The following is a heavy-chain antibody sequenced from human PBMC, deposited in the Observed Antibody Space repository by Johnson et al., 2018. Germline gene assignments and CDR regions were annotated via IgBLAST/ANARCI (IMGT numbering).Heavy chain of an antibody. Sequence: VQLVESGGGLVQPGGSLRLSCAASGFTFSSYAMSWVRQAPGKGLEWVSAIYSGGSTYYADSVKGRFTISRDNAKNSLYLQMNSLRDEDTAVYYCARAIVGKGYFQHWGQGTLVTVSS. J-gene: IGHJ1*01. CDR3: ARAIVGKGYFQH. CDR1: GFTFSSYA. D-gene: IGHD1-26*01. V-gene: IGHV3-23*04. CDR2: IYSGGST.